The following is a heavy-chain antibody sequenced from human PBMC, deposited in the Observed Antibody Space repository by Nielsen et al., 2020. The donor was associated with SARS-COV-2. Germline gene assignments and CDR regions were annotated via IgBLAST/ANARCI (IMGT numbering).Heavy chain of an antibody. V-gene: IGHV4-39*07. CDR3: ARGDRAATNWFDP. CDR2: INHSGST. Sequence: GSLRLSCTVSGGSISSSSYYWSWIRQPPGKGLEWIGEINHSGSTNYNPSLKSRVTISVDTSKNQFSLKLSSVTAADTAVYYCARGDRAATNWFDPWGQGTLVTVSS. J-gene: IGHJ5*02. D-gene: IGHD6-25*01. CDR1: GGSISSSSYY.